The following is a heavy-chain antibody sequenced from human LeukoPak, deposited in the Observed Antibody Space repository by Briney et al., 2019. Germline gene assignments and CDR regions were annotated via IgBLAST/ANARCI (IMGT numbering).Heavy chain of an antibody. CDR3: AKGRDGYNYFDY. V-gene: IGHV3-9*01. CDR2: ISWNSGSI. J-gene: IGHJ4*02. Sequence: PGGSLRLSCAASGFTFDDYAMHWVRQAPGKGLEWVSGISWNSGSIGYADSVKGRFTISRDNAKNSLYLQMNSLRAEDTALYYCAKGRDGYNYFDYWGQGTLVTVSS. D-gene: IGHD5-24*01. CDR1: GFTFDDYA.